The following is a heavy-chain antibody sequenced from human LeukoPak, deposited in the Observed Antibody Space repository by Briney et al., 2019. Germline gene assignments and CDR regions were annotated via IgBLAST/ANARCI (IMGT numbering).Heavy chain of an antibody. V-gene: IGHV4-59*08. Sequence: SETLSLTCTVSGASISSYYWSWIRQPPGKGLEWIGYIDYSGNPNYNPSLKSRVTISVDTSKNQFSLKLSSVTAADTAVYFCARHYPPDYTFDCWGRGTLVTVSS. CDR1: GASISSYY. CDR3: ARHYPPDYTFDC. J-gene: IGHJ4*02. D-gene: IGHD4-11*01. CDR2: IDYSGNP.